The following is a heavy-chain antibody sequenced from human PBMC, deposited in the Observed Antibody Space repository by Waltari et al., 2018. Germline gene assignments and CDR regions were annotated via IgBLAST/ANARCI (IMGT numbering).Heavy chain of an antibody. Sequence: VQLVESGGGLVKPGGSRGTSCAAYGFTFSTYSMNWVRQAPGKGLEWVSSISGSTGYIYYADSVKGRFTISRDNAKSSLYLEMNSLRGEDTAIYYCARAEQPMATTIGVDYWGQGTLVTVSS. CDR1: GFTFSTYS. CDR2: ISGSTGYI. J-gene: IGHJ4*02. D-gene: IGHD1-1*01. V-gene: IGHV3-21*01. CDR3: ARAEQPMATTIGVDY.